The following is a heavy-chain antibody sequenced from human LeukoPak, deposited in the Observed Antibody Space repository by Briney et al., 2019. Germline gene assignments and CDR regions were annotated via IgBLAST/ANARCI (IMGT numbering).Heavy chain of an antibody. CDR3: AKGTVSPGPQGWFDP. Sequence: SVKVSCKASGGTFSSYAISWVRQAPGQGLEWMGGIIPIFGTANYAQKFQGRVTITTDESTSTAYMELSSLRAEDTAVYYCAKGTVSPGPQGWFDPWGQGTLVTVSS. CDR2: IIPIFGTA. CDR1: GGTFSSYA. V-gene: IGHV1-69*05. D-gene: IGHD5/OR15-5a*01. J-gene: IGHJ5*02.